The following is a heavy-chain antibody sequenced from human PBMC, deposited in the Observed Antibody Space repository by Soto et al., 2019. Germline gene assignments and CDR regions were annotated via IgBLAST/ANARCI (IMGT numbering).Heavy chain of an antibody. J-gene: IGHJ4*02. CDR2: IYGGGNGP. V-gene: IGHV3-23*01. Sequence: EVQVLESGGGLVQPGGSLRLSCAATGFTFSDFAMSWVRQAPGKGLEWVSRIYGGGNGPHYADSVKGRVTISRDNSKNTLYLQMNSLRAEDTGVYYCAKMEGMDPWAYSFDYWGQGTRVTVSS. D-gene: IGHD2-2*03. CDR1: GFTFSDFA. CDR3: AKMEGMDPWAYSFDY.